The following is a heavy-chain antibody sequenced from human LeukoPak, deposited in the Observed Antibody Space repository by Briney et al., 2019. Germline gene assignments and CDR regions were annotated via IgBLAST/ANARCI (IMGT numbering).Heavy chain of an antibody. CDR1: GGSFSGYY. Sequence: SSETLSLTCAVYGGSFSGYYWSWIRQPPGKGLEWIGSIYYSGSTYYDPSLKSRVTISVDTSKNQFSLKLSSVTAADTAVYYCARAHYYYYYYMDVWGKGTTVTISS. V-gene: IGHV4-34*01. CDR3: ARAHYYYYYYMDV. CDR2: IYYSGST. J-gene: IGHJ6*03.